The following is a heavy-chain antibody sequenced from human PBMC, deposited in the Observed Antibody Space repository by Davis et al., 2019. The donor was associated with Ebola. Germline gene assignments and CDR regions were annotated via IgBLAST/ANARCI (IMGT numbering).Heavy chain of an antibody. D-gene: IGHD3-10*01. J-gene: IGHJ6*02. V-gene: IGHV1-18*01. Sequence: ASVKVSCKASGYTFSSYGISWVRQAPGQGLEWMGWISAYSGSTKYELKLQDRVTMTTDTSTSTAYMELRGLRSDDTAVYYCARDPMVRGVIDYYGMDVWGQGTTVTVSS. CDR2: ISAYSGST. CDR3: ARDPMVRGVIDYYGMDV. CDR1: GYTFSSYG.